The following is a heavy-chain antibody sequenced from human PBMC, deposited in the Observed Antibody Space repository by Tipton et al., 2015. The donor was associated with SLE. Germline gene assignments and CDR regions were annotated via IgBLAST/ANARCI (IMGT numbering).Heavy chain of an antibody. CDR3: ARDVDSRGWQGCDS. CDR2: IDSDGTIT. CDR1: GFTFNRYW. V-gene: IGHV3-74*01. Sequence: SLRLSCAASGFTFNRYWMHWVRQAPGKGLMWVSRIDSDGTITNYADTVKGRFTISRDNAKDTLYLQMNSLRTEDTALYYCARDVDSRGWQGCDSWGQGTLVTVSS. J-gene: IGHJ4*02. D-gene: IGHD6-19*01.